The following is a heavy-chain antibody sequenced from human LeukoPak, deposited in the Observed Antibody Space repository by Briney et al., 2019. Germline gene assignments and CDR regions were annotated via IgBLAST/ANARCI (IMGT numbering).Heavy chain of an antibody. CDR3: ARDHGDFWSGYYSY. CDR2: INPNSGGT. Sequence: ASVKVSCKASGYTFTGYYMHWVRQAPEQGLEWMGRINPNSGGTNYAQKFQGRVTMTRDTSISTAYMELSRLRSDDTAVYYCARDHGDFWSGYYSYWGQGTLVTVSS. J-gene: IGHJ4*02. D-gene: IGHD3-3*01. CDR1: GYTFTGYY. V-gene: IGHV1-2*06.